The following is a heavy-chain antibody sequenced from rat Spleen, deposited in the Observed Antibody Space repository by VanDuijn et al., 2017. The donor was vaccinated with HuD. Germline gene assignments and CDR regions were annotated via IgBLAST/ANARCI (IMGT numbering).Heavy chain of an antibody. CDR3: ATFPYYDGTYYYPNWFAY. CDR1: RFTFSDYY. J-gene: IGHJ3*01. Sequence: QLVESGGGLVQPGRSMKLSCAASRFTFSDYYMAWVRQAPKKGLEWVASISFEGSGTYYGDSVKGRFTISRDNAKSTLYLQMNSLESEDTATYYCATFPYYDGTYYYPNWFAYWGQGTLVTVSS. V-gene: IGHV5-22*01. CDR2: ISFEGSGT. D-gene: IGHD1-12*02.